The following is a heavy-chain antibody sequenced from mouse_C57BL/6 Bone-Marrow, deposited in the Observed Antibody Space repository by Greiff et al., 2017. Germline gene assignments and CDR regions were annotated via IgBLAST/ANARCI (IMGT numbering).Heavy chain of an antibody. J-gene: IGHJ2*01. CDR1: GYTFTSYW. Sequence: QVQLQQPGAALVKPGASVKMSCKASGYTFTSYWITWVKQRPGQGLEWIGDIYPGSGSTNYNEKFKSKATLTVDTSSSTAYMQLSSLTSEDSAVYYCARGDYGSSVFDYWGQGTTLTVSS. CDR2: IYPGSGST. D-gene: IGHD1-1*01. CDR3: ARGDYGSSVFDY. V-gene: IGHV1-55*01.